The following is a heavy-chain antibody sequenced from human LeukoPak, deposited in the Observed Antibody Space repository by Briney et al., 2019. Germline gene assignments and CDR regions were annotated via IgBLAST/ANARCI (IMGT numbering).Heavy chain of an antibody. CDR1: RYTFTSYG. D-gene: IGHD6-13*01. V-gene: IGHV1-18*01. CDR2: ISAYNGNT. CDR3: ARIAAAAPYYMDV. J-gene: IGHJ6*03. Sequence: ASVKVSCKPSRYTFTSYGISWVRQAPGPGLEWMGWISAYNGNTNYAQKLQGRVTMTTDTSTSTAYMELRSLRSDDTAVYYCARIAAAAPYYMDVWGKGTTVTISS.